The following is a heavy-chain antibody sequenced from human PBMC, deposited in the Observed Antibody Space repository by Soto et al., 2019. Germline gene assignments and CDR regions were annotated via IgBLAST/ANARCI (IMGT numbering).Heavy chain of an antibody. D-gene: IGHD3-9*01. CDR1: GGSISSGGYY. V-gene: IGHV4-31*02. J-gene: IGHJ4*02. CDR3: ARRSDILTGLDY. CDR2: IYYSGST. Sequence: LCGGSISSGGYYWSWIRQHPGKGLEWIGYIYYSGSTYYNPSLKSRVTISVDTSKNQFSLKLSSVTAADTAVYYCARRSDILTGLDYWGQGTLVTVSS.